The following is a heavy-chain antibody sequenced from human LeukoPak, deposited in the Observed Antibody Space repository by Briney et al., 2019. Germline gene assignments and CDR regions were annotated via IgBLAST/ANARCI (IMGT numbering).Heavy chain of an antibody. Sequence: SETLSLTCTVSGGSISTYYWSWIRQPPGKGLEWIGYIYYSGSTNYNPSLKSRVTISVDTSKNQFSLKLSSVTAADTAVYYCARVGYYYDSSGYYSAGGYFDYWGQGTLVTVSS. D-gene: IGHD3-22*01. CDR2: IYYSGST. J-gene: IGHJ4*02. CDR1: GGSISTYY. CDR3: ARVGYYYDSSGYYSAGGYFDY. V-gene: IGHV4-59*01.